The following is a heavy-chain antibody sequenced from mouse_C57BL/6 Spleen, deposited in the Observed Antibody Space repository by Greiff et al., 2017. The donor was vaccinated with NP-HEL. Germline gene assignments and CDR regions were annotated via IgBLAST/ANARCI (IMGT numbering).Heavy chain of an antibody. CDR1: GYTFTSYW. D-gene: IGHD1-1*01. Sequence: QVQLQQPGAELVKPGASVKLSCKASGYTFTSYWMHWVKQRPGQGLEWIGMIHPNSGSTKYNEKFKSKATLTVDKSSSTAYMQLSSLTSEDSAVYYCAKDYYGSSGYWGQGTLVTVSA. CDR2: IHPNSGST. V-gene: IGHV1-64*01. CDR3: AKDYYGSSGY. J-gene: IGHJ3*01.